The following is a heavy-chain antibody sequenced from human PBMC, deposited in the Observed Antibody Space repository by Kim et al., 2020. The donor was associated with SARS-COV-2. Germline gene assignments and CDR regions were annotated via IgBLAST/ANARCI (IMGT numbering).Heavy chain of an antibody. CDR1: GFTFSSYA. CDR3: ARDWGSGVFDH. J-gene: IGHJ4*02. V-gene: IGHV3-30*04. Sequence: GGSLRLSCAASGFTFSSYAMHWVRQAPGKGLDWVAVISNDGGSKYHADSVKGRFTISRDNSKNTLYLQMNSLRSEDTAVYYCARDWGSGVFDHWGQGTLVTVSS. CDR2: ISNDGGSK. D-gene: IGHD3-16*01.